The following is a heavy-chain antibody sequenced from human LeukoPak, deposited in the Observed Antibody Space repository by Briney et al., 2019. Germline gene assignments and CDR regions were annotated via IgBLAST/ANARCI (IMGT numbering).Heavy chain of an antibody. D-gene: IGHD6-6*01. CDR3: AKHPRLVRYFDS. CDR2: ISYDGTKT. CDR1: GFTFTTYG. Sequence: PGGSLRLSCAASGFTFTTYGMHWVRQAPGEGLDWVALISYDGTKTYYSDSVKGRFTISRDNSKNTLYLQMTSLRAEDTARYYCAKHPRLVRYFDSWGQGTLVTVSS. V-gene: IGHV3-30*18. J-gene: IGHJ4*02.